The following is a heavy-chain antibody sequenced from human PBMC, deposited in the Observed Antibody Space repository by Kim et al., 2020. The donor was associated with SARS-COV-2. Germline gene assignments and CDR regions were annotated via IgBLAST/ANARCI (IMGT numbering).Heavy chain of an antibody. CDR2: ISGSGGRT. Sequence: GGSLRLSCAASGFTFSSYAMSWVRQAPGKGLEWVSAISGSGGRTYYADSVKGRFTISRDNSKNTLYLQMNSLRAEDTAVYYCAKLLEMASDPGDYWVQGTLLTVPS. J-gene: IGHJ4*02. CDR1: GFTFSSYA. D-gene: IGHD1-1*01. CDR3: AKLLEMASDPGDY. V-gene: IGHV3-23*01.